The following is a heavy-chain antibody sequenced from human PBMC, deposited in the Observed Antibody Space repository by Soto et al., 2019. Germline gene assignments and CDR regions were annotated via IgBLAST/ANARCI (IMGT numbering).Heavy chain of an antibody. V-gene: IGHV4-61*01. CDR1: GGSVSSGSYY. CDR2: IYYSGST. D-gene: IGHD3-3*01. J-gene: IGHJ4*02. Sequence: QVQLQESGPGLVKPSETLSLTCTVSGGSVSSGSYYWSWIRQPPGKGLEWIGYIYYSGSTNYNPSLKSRVTISVDTSKNQFSLKLSSVTAADTAVYYCARGNGFWSGFITVFDYWGQGTLVTVSS. CDR3: ARGNGFWSGFITVFDY.